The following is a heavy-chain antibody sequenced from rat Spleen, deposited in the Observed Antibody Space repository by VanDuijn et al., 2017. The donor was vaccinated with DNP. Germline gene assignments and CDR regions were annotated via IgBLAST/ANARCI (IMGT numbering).Heavy chain of an antibody. CDR3: ADVRRSPYYFDY. CDR1: GFTFSDYN. D-gene: IGHD1-11*01. CDR2: IIYDGSRT. V-gene: IGHV5S10*01. Sequence: EVQLVESGGGLVQPGRSLKLSCEVSGFTFSDYNMAWVRQAPKKGLEWVATIIYDGSRTYYRDSVKGRFTISRDNAKSTLYLKMDSLRSEDTATYYCADVRRSPYYFDYWGQGVMVTVSS. J-gene: IGHJ2*01.